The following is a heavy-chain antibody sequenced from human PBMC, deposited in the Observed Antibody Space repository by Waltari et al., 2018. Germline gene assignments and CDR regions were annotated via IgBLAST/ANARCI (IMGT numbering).Heavy chain of an antibody. CDR2: IYQSGST. CDR1: GYSISSVYY. J-gene: IGHJ4*02. D-gene: IGHD1-26*01. V-gene: IGHV4-38-2*01. Sequence: QVQLHESGPGLVKSSETLSLTCAVSGYSISSVYYWGWIRQPPGKGLEWIGTIYQSGSTYYNPSLKRRIPISLDTSKNQFSLKLNSVTAADTAVYYCARHQVGGRDFEYWGQGTLVTVSS. CDR3: ARHQVGGRDFEY.